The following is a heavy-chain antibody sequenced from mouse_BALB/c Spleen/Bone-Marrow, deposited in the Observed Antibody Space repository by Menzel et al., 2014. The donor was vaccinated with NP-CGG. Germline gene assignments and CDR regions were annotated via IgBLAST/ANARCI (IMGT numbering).Heavy chain of an antibody. V-gene: IGHV10-1*02. CDR1: GFTFNTYA. D-gene: IGHD2-1*01. CDR3: VRHQIYPWYFDV. Sequence: EVQLVESGGGLVQPKGSLKLSCAASGFTFNTYAMNWVRQAPGKGLEWVARIRSKSNNYATYYADSVKDRFTISRDDSQNMLYLQMHNLKTEDTAMYYCVRHQIYPWYFDVWGAGTTVTVSS. CDR2: IRSKSNNYAT. J-gene: IGHJ1*01.